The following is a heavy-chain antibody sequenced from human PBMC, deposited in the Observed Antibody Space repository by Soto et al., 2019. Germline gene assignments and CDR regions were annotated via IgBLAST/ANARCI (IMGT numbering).Heavy chain of an antibody. CDR3: ARHLGGINSAVDY. J-gene: IGHJ4*02. CDR2: ISGGVDGT. V-gene: IGHV3-23*01. Sequence: EVQLLESGGDWVQPGGSLRLSCAASGFTFNNYAMNWVRQAPGKGLEWVSTISGGVDGTYYAASVKGRFTISRDNSKNTVYLQMTSLRAEDTARYYSARHLGGINSAVDYWGQGTLVTVSS. CDR1: GFTFNNYA. D-gene: IGHD1-26*01.